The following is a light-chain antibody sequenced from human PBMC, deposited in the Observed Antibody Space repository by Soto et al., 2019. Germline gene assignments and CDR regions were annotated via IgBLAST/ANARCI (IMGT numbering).Light chain of an antibody. Sequence: DFVMTQSPDSLAVSLGERATINCKSSQSVLSSSNNKNSLAWYQQKPGQPPRLLIHGAPTGAPGIPDRFSGSRSGTDFTLTISRLEPEDWAVYYCQLYGGSPKTFGQGTKVDIK. CDR1: QSVLSSSNNKNS. CDR3: QLYGGSPKT. CDR2: GAP. V-gene: IGKV4-1*01. J-gene: IGKJ1*01.